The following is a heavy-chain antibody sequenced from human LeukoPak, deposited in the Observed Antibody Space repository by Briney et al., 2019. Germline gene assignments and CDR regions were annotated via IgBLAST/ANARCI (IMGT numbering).Heavy chain of an antibody. D-gene: IGHD3-10*01. CDR3: ARAALLWSNHDIWFDP. J-gene: IGHJ5*02. CDR2: IYYSGST. Sequence: PSETLSLTCTVSGGSTSSSSYYWGWIRQPPGKGLEWIGSIYYSGSTYYNPSLKSRVTISVDTSKNQFSLKLSSVTAADTAVYYCARAALLWSNHDIWFDPWGQGTLVTVSS. V-gene: IGHV4-39*01. CDR1: GGSTSSSSYY.